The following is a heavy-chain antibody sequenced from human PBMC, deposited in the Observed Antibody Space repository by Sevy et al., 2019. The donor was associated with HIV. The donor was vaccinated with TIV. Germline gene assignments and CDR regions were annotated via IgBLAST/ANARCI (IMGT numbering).Heavy chain of an antibody. Sequence: GGSLRLSCAASGFTFSSYWMSWVRQAPGKGLEWVANIKQDGSEKYYVDSVKGRFTISRDNAKNSLYLQMNSLRAEDTAVYYCARDPDWLPSAGYFDYWGQGTLVTVSS. V-gene: IGHV3-7*03. CDR2: IKQDGSEK. J-gene: IGHJ4*02. CDR1: GFTFSSYW. D-gene: IGHD3-9*01. CDR3: ARDPDWLPSAGYFDY.